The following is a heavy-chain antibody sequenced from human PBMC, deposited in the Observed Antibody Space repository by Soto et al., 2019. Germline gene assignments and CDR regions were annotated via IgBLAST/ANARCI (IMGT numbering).Heavy chain of an antibody. D-gene: IGHD6-19*01. Sequence: GESLKISCAASGFTFSSYSMNWVRQAPGKGLEWVSSISSSSSYIYYADSVKGRFTISRDNAKNSLYLQMNSLRAEDTAVYYCASRAVAGRGLPGQDYYYYYYMDVWGKGTTVTVSS. CDR1: GFTFSSYS. CDR3: ASRAVAGRGLPGQDYYYYYYMDV. J-gene: IGHJ6*03. CDR2: ISSSSSYI. V-gene: IGHV3-21*01.